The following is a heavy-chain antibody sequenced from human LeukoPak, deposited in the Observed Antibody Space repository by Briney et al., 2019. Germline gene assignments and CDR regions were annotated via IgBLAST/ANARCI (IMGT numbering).Heavy chain of an antibody. J-gene: IGHJ4*02. Sequence: SETLSLTCTVSGGSISSYYWSWIRQPPGKGLEWIGYIYYSGSTNYNPSLKSRVTISVDTSKNQFSLKLSSVTAADTAVYYCARSTRGSYYTTGRFDYWGQGTLVTVSS. CDR1: GGSISSYY. CDR2: IYYSGST. D-gene: IGHD1-26*01. CDR3: ARSTRGSYYTTGRFDY. V-gene: IGHV4-59*01.